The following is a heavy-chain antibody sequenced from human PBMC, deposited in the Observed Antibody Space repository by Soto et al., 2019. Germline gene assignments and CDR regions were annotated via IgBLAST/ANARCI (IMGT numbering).Heavy chain of an antibody. CDR2: IIPILGIA. CDR3: ARSGGYFDWFSFDY. Sequence: EASVKVSCKASGGTFSSYTISWVRQAPGQGLEWMGRIIPILGIANYAQKFQGRVTITADKSTSTADMELSSLRSEDTAVYYCARSGGYFDWFSFDYWGQGTLVTVSS. CDR1: GGTFSSYT. V-gene: IGHV1-69*02. D-gene: IGHD3-9*01. J-gene: IGHJ4*02.